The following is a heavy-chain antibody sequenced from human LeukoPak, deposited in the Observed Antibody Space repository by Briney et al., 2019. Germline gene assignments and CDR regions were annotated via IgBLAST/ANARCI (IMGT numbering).Heavy chain of an antibody. J-gene: IGHJ4*02. CDR2: INYSGST. CDR3: ARYVVYGSGKYYFDY. Sequence: SETLSLTCTVCGGSVSSTTYYWSWIRQPPGKGLEWIASINYSGSTYYNPSLKSRVTISVDTSENQFSLKLSSVTAADTAVYYCARYVVYGSGKYYFDYWGQGTLVTVSS. CDR1: GGSVSSTTYY. D-gene: IGHD3-10*01. V-gene: IGHV4-39*01.